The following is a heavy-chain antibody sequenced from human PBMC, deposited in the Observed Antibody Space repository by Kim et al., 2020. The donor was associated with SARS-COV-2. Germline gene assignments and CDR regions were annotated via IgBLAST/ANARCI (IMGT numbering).Heavy chain of an antibody. Sequence: GGSLRLSCEASGTIFDYYWMSWVRHVPGEGLEWVANINHDGGEKRYVESVKGRFTISRDNDENTLFLEMTRLRVEDTAVYYCAIQGEGRNYRHFDYWGQGTLVTVSS. CDR3: AIQGEGRNYRHFDY. CDR2: INHDGGEK. D-gene: IGHD1-7*01. V-gene: IGHV3-7*01. J-gene: IGHJ4*02. CDR1: GTIFDYYW.